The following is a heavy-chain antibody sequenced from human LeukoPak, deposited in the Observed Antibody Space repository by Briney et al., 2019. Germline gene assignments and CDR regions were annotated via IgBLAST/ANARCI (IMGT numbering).Heavy chain of an antibody. Sequence: GGSLRLSCAASGFTFSSYWMHWVRQVPGEGLGWVSRINSDGSSTSYADSVKGRFTISRDNAKNTLYVQMNSLRAEDTAVYYCSTGSGHAFDIWGRGTMVTVSS. CDR1: GFTFSSYW. J-gene: IGHJ3*02. D-gene: IGHD3-10*01. V-gene: IGHV3-74*01. CDR3: STGSGHAFDI. CDR2: INSDGSST.